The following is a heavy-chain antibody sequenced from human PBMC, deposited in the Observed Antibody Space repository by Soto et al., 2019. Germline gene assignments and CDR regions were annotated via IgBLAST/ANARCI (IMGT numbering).Heavy chain of an antibody. D-gene: IGHD6-13*01. CDR2: ISSSSSYI. CDR3: ARDLRMTAAADNWFDP. Sequence: GGSLRLSCAASGFTFSSYSMNWVRQAPGKGLEWVSSISSSSSYIYYADSVKGRFTISRDNAKNSLYLQMNSLRAEDTAVYYCARDLRMTAAADNWFDPWGQGTLVTVSS. CDR1: GFTFSSYS. V-gene: IGHV3-21*01. J-gene: IGHJ5*02.